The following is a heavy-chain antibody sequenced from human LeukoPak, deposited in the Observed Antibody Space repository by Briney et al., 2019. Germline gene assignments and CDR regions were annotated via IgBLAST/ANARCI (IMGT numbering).Heavy chain of an antibody. CDR2: ISYRGST. V-gene: IGHV4-31*02. J-gene: IGHJ4*02. Sequence: SETLSLTCTVSGGSISNRGGFYWSWIRQHPGDGLEWIGFISYRGSTYYNPSLKSRVSMSVDTSRSHFSLRLTSVTDEDTAVYYCARISQSSGGFYYWGQGTLVTVSS. D-gene: IGHD2-15*01. CDR1: GGSISNRGGFY. CDR3: ARISQSSGGFYY.